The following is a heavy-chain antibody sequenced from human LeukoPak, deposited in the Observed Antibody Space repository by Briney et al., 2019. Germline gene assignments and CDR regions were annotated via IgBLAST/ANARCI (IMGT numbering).Heavy chain of an antibody. D-gene: IGHD3-22*01. J-gene: IGHJ4*02. CDR1: GGTFSSYA. Sequence: GASVKVSCKASGGTFSSYAISWVRQAPGQGLEWMGGIIPIFGTANYAQKFQGRVTITADKSTSTAYMELSSLRSDDTAVYYCARDRNYYDSSGYLDYWGQGTLVTVSS. CDR2: IIPIFGTA. CDR3: ARDRNYYDSSGYLDY. V-gene: IGHV1-69*06.